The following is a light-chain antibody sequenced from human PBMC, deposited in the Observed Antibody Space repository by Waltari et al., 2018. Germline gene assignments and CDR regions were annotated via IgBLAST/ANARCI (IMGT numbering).Light chain of an antibody. V-gene: IGLV1-47*01. CDR2: KND. J-gene: IGLJ2*01. Sequence: QSVLPQPPSASGTPGPRVPMSCSGSNSTIGSNHVYWYQQLPGPAPKLLIYKNDLRPSGVPDRISGSKSGTSASLAISGLRSEDEADYYCSSWDDSLSGVVLGGGTKLTVL. CDR1: NSTIGSNH. CDR3: SSWDDSLSGVV.